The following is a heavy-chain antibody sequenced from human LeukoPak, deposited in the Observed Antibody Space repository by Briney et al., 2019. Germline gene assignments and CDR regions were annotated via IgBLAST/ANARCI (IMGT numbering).Heavy chain of an antibody. D-gene: IGHD3-22*01. V-gene: IGHV3-11*01. CDR1: GFTFSDYY. Sequence: GGSLRLSCAASGFTFSDYYMSWIRQAPGKGLEWVSYISSSGSTIYYADSVKGRFTISRDNAKNSLYLQMNSLRAEDTAVYYCVGSSGYYYHYFDYWGQGTLVTVSS. CDR3: VGSSGYYYHYFDY. CDR2: ISSSGSTI. J-gene: IGHJ4*02.